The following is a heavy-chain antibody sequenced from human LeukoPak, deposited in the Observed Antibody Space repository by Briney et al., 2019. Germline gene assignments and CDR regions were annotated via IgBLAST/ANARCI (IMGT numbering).Heavy chain of an antibody. Sequence: ASVKVSCKASGYTFTHYGITWVRQAPGQGLAWMGWINTYNGDTKCAQKLQGRVTMTTDTSTSTAFMELRSLRSDDSAVYYCPRGIRSPLFDYWGLGTLVTVSP. V-gene: IGHV1-18*01. CDR3: PRGIRSPLFDY. CDR2: INTYNGDT. D-gene: IGHD3-16*01. CDR1: GYTFTHYG. J-gene: IGHJ4*02.